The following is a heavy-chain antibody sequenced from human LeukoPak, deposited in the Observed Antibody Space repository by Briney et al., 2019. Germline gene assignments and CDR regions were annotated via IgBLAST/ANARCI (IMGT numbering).Heavy chain of an antibody. CDR2: MNPNSGNI. CDR1: GYTFTSYD. V-gene: IGHV1-8*01. J-gene: IGHJ6*03. Sequence: ASVKVSCKASGYTFTSYDINWVRQATGQGLEWMGWMNPNSGNIGYAQKFQGRVTMTRNTSISTAYMELSSLRSEDTAVYYCARVFRAAEYSSTYYYYYMDVWGKGTTVTVSS. D-gene: IGHD6-6*01. CDR3: ARVFRAAEYSSTYYYYYMDV.